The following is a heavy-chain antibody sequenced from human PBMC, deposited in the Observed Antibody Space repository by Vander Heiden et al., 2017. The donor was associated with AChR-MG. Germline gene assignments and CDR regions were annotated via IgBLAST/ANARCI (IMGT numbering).Heavy chain of an antibody. V-gene: IGHV3-23*04. CDR2: IRGGGERI. J-gene: IGHJ4*02. D-gene: IGHD3-10*01. CDR1: GSTFASYA. Sequence: DVQLVESGGGSIPPGGSLRLSCEGSGSTFASYAMSWVRQAAGKGLGWVSGIRGGGERIYYADSVKGRFAISRDNSKNTMFLQMNSLSAEDTATYYCAKDSRRQIYGSGTYFDHWGQGAQVTVSS. CDR3: AKDSRRQIYGSGTYFDH.